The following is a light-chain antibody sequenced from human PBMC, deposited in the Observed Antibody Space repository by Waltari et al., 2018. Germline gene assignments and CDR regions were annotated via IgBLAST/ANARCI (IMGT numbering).Light chain of an antibody. CDR3: CSYAGRYTFV. Sequence: QSALTHPRSVSGSPGQSVTTSCTPTISDVGYYTYISWYQQPPNKAPKLSIYEVTKRPSGVPDRLSGSKSGNTASLTISALQAEDEADYYCCSYAGRYTFVFGTGTKVTVL. V-gene: IGLV2-11*01. J-gene: IGLJ1*01. CDR1: ISDVGYYTY. CDR2: EVT.